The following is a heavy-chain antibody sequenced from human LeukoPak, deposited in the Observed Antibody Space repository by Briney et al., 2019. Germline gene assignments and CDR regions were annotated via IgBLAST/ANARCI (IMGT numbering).Heavy chain of an antibody. V-gene: IGHV4-30-2*01. D-gene: IGHD6-13*01. CDR2: IYHSGST. CDR1: GGSISSGGYY. J-gene: IGHJ4*02. CDR3: ARCSRIAECR. Sequence: SETLSLTCTVSGGSISSGGYYWSWIRQPPGKGLEWIGYIYHSGSTYYNPSLKSRVTISVVTSKNQFSLKLSSVTAADTAVYYCARCSRIAECRWGQGTLVTVSS.